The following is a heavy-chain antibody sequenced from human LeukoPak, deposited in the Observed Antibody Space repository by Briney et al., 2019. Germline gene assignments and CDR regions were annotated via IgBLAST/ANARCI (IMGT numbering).Heavy chain of an antibody. D-gene: IGHD4-11*01. V-gene: IGHV3-66*01. J-gene: IGHJ4*02. Sequence: GGSLRLSCAASGFTVSSNYMSWVRQAPGKGLEWVSVIYSGGSTYYADSVKGRFTISRDNSKNTLYLQMNSLRAEDTAVYYCARDSTLDYSNSLDYWGRGTLVTVSS. CDR2: IYSGGST. CDR3: ARDSTLDYSNSLDY. CDR1: GFTVSSNY.